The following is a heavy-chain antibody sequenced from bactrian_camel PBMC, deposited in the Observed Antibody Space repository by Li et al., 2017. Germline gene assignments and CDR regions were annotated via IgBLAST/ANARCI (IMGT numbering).Heavy chain of an antibody. J-gene: IGHJ4*01. D-gene: IGHD3*01. CDR2: ISSDGST. V-gene: IGHV3S63*01. Sequence: HVQLVESGGGSVQAGGSLRLSCTLSGFTFDDSDMGWYRQAPGNECELVSTISSDGSTYYADSVKGRFTISQDNAKNTVYLQMNSLKPEDTAVYYCAAITYDILDCRHWGQGTQVTVS. CDR3: AAITYDILDCRH. CDR1: GFTFDDSD.